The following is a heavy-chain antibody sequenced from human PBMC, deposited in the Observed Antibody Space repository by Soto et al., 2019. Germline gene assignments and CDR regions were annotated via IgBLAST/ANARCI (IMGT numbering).Heavy chain of an antibody. Sequence: SVKVSCKASGGTFSSYAISWVRQAPGQGLEWMGGIIPIFGTANYAQKFQGRVTITADESTSTAYMELSSLRSEDTAVYYCARGGYDDIVVVVAATGYYYYGMDVWGQGTTVTVSS. J-gene: IGHJ6*02. CDR3: ARGGYDDIVVVVAATGYYYYGMDV. D-gene: IGHD2-15*01. V-gene: IGHV1-69*13. CDR2: IIPIFGTA. CDR1: GGTFSSYA.